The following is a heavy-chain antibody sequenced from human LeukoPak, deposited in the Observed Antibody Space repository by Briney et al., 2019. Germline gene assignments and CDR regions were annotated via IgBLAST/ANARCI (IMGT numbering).Heavy chain of an antibody. D-gene: IGHD3-9*01. V-gene: IGHV3-7*03. CDR1: GFDCSRYW. CDR2: IEQDGGEE. Sequence: PGGSLRLSCAASGFDCSRYWMTWVRQAPGKGLEWVANIEQDGGEEYYVDSAKGRFTISRDNAKNSLYLQMNSLRVEDTAVYYCARGRYVDWLFDYWGQGTLVTVSS. J-gene: IGHJ4*02. CDR3: ARGRYVDWLFDY.